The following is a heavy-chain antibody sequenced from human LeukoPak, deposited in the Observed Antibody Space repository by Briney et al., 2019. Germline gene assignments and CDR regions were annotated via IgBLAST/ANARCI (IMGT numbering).Heavy chain of an antibody. V-gene: IGHV5-51*01. CDR2: IDPGDSET. J-gene: IGHJ4*02. Sequence: GESLKISCKASGYSFSSYWIGWVRQMPGEGLEWMGIIDPGDSETRYSPSFEGQVTISADKSTSTAYLQWSSLKASDTAMYYCARQTSMGRSGDYWGQGTLVTVSA. CDR1: GYSFSSYW. D-gene: IGHD3-10*01. CDR3: ARQTSMGRSGDY.